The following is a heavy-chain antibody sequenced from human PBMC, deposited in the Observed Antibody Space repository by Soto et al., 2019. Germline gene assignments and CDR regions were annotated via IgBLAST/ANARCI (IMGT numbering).Heavy chain of an antibody. D-gene: IGHD6-13*01. CDR3: ARLAAAAQAPVIRWFDP. V-gene: IGHV4-39*01. CDR1: GGSISSSSYY. CDR2: IYYSGST. J-gene: IGHJ5*02. Sequence: SETLSLTCTVSGGSISSSSYYWGWIRQPPGKGLEWIGSIYYSGSTYYNPSLKSRGTISVDTSKNQFSLKLSSVTAADTAVYYCARLAAAAQAPVIRWFDPWGQGTLVTVSS.